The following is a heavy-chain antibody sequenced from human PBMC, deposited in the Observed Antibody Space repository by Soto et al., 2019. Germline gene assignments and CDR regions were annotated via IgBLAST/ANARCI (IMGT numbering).Heavy chain of an antibody. CDR2: IYPGDSDT. J-gene: IGHJ6*02. CDR1: GYSFTSYW. CDR3: ARVGTYYDFWSGYEPDYYYGMDV. D-gene: IGHD3-3*01. V-gene: IGHV5-51*01. Sequence: GESLRISCKGSGYSFTSYWIGWVRQSHGKGLGWMGIIYPGDSDTRYSPSFQGQVTISADKSISTAYLQWSSLKASDTAMYYCARVGTYYDFWSGYEPDYYYGMDVWGQGTTVTVSS.